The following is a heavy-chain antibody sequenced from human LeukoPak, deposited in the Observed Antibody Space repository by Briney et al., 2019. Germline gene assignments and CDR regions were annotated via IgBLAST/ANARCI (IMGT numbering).Heavy chain of an antibody. D-gene: IGHD3-10*01. J-gene: IGHJ4*02. CDR2: IYYSGST. V-gene: IGHV4-31*03. Sequence: PSETLSLTCTVSGGSISSGGYYWSWIRQHPGKGLEWIGYIYYSGSTYYNPSLKSRVTISVDTSKNQFSLKLSSVTAADTAVYFCAREGSGPFDYWGQGTLVTVSS. CDR1: GGSISSGGYY. CDR3: AREGSGPFDY.